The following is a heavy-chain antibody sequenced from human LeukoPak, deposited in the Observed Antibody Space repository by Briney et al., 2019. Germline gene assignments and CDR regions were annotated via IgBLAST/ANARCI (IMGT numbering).Heavy chain of an antibody. CDR1: GFPFSSYG. CDR3: AKDLAGGRRFGYYFDY. V-gene: IGHV3-30*18. D-gene: IGHD3-16*01. CDR2: ISYDGSNK. J-gene: IGHJ4*02. Sequence: GRSLRLSCAASGFPFSSYGMHWVRQAPGKGLEWVAVISYDGSNKYYADSVKGRFTISRDNSKNTLYLQMNSLRAEDTAVYYCAKDLAGGRRFGYYFDYWGQGTLVTVSS.